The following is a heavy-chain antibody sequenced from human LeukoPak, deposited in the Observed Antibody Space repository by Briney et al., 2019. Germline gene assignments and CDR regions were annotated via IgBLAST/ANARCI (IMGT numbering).Heavy chain of an antibody. D-gene: IGHD3-22*01. CDR3: ARRVRIYYDSSGYYDY. V-gene: IGHV4-34*01. CDR1: GGSFSGYY. Sequence: PSETLSLTCAVYGGSFSGYYWSWIRQPPGKGLEWIGEINHSGSTNYNPSLKSRVTISVDTSKNQFSLKLSSMTAADTAVYYCARRVRIYYDSSGYYDYWGQGTLVTVSS. CDR2: INHSGST. J-gene: IGHJ4*02.